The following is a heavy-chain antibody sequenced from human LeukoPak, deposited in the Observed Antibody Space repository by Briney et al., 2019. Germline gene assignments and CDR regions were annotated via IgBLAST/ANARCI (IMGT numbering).Heavy chain of an antibody. Sequence: GGSLRLPCAASGFTFSSYEMNWVRQAPGKGLEWVSYISSSGSTIYYADSVKGRFTISRDNAKNSLYLQMNSLRAEDTAVYYCAREGSNGGYYYYGMDVWGQGTTVTVSS. CDR2: ISSSGSTI. CDR1: GFTFSSYE. V-gene: IGHV3-48*03. CDR3: AREGSNGGYYYYGMDV. D-gene: IGHD4-11*01. J-gene: IGHJ6*02.